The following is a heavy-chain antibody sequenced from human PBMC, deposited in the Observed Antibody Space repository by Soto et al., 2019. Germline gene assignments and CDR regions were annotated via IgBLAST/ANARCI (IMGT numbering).Heavy chain of an antibody. CDR1: GYSFTSYW. CDR3: ARSPRDYDSSGYYSDY. Sequence: PGESLKISCKGSGYSFTSYWIGWVRQMPGKGLEWMGIIYPGDSDTRYSPSFQGQVTISADKSISTAYLQWSSLKASDTAMYYCARSPRDYDSSGYYSDYWGQGTLVTVSS. V-gene: IGHV5-51*01. CDR2: IYPGDSDT. J-gene: IGHJ4*02. D-gene: IGHD3-22*01.